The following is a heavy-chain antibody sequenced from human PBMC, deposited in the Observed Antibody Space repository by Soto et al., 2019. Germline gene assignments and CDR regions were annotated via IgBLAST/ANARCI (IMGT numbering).Heavy chain of an antibody. CDR1: GFTFSDYY. D-gene: IGHD6-13*01. V-gene: IGHV3-11*05. CDR2: ISSSTSHT. J-gene: IGHJ4*02. CDR3: ARGRGAAADYFDF. Sequence: QVQLVESGGGLGKPGGSLRLSCAVSGFTFSDYYMTWIRQAPGKGLEWVSYISSSTSHTNYAYSVKGRFTISRDNAKNSLFLQMNSLRAEDTAVYYCARGRGAAADYFDFWGQGTLVTVSS.